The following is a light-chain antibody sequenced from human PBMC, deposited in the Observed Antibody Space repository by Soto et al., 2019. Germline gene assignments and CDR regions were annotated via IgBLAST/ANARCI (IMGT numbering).Light chain of an antibody. CDR3: QQRSKWPPVGLT. CDR1: QSVSSY. J-gene: IGKJ3*01. Sequence: EIVLTQSPATLSLSPGERATLSCRASQSVSSYLAWYQQKPGQAPRLLIYDASNRATGIPARFSGSGSGTDFNLTVSSLEADDFAGYSCQQRSKWPPVGLTFGPGTQVDMK. CDR2: DAS. V-gene: IGKV3-11*01.